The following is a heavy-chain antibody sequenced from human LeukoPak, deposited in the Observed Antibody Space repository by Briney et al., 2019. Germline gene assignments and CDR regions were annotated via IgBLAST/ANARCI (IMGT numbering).Heavy chain of an antibody. V-gene: IGHV4-39*01. CDR1: GGSISSTTYY. CDR2: IYYSGST. CDR3: AGHYSNWNYSY. D-gene: IGHD1-7*01. Sequence: PSETLSLTCTVSGGSISSTTYYWGWIRQPPGKGLEWIGSIYYSGSTYYNPSLKSRVTISVDTSKNQFSLRLNSVTAADTAVYYCAGHYSNWNYSYWGQGTLVTVSS. J-gene: IGHJ4*02.